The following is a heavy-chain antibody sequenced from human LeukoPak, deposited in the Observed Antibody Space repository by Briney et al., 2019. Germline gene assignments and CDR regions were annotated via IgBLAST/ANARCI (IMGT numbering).Heavy chain of an antibody. J-gene: IGHJ6*03. CDR3: ANKGDYYYYYMDV. Sequence: PGGSLRLSCAASGFTFSSYAMTWVRQAPGEGLEWVSAISGSGGSTYYADSVKGRFTISRDNSKNTLYLQMNSLRAEDTAVYYCANKGDYYYYYMDVWGKGTTVTVSS. V-gene: IGHV3-23*01. D-gene: IGHD3-16*01. CDR2: ISGSGGST. CDR1: GFTFSSYA.